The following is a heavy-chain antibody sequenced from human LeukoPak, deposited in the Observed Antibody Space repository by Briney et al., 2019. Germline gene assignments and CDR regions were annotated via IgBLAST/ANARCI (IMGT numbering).Heavy chain of an antibody. CDR3: ARDAHDSSSWYGVGGYFDY. D-gene: IGHD6-13*01. CDR2: IYSGGST. J-gene: IGHJ4*02. V-gene: IGHV3-53*01. CDR1: GFTVSSNY. Sequence: GGSLRLSCAASGFTVSSNYMSWVRQAPGKGLEWVSVIYSGGSTYYAGSVKGRFTISRDNSKNTLYLQMNSLRAEDTAVYYCARDAHDSSSWYGVGGYFDYWGQGTLVTVSS.